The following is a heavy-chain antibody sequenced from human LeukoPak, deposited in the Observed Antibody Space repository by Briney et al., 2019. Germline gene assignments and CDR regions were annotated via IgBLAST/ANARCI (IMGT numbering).Heavy chain of an antibody. V-gene: IGHV3-21*01. CDR3: ARERLAYNWFDP. Sequence: GVSLRLFCAACGFTFSSYSMNWVRQAPGKGREWVSSISSSSSYIYYADSVEGRFTIPRDNAKNSLYLQMNSLRAEDTAVYYCARERLAYNWFDPWGQGTLVTVSS. CDR2: ISSSSSYI. J-gene: IGHJ5*02. CDR1: GFTFSSYS. D-gene: IGHD4-17*01.